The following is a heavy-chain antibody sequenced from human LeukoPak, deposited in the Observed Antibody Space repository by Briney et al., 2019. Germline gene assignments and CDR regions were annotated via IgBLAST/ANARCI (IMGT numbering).Heavy chain of an antibody. Sequence: GGSLRLSCAASGFAFSRDYMSWVRQAPGKGLEWVSIIYSRGITNYVDSVKGRFTISRDNSKNTLYLQMSSLRAEDTAVYYCARDYFSRAAVLGYFDLWGRGTLVTVSS. CDR3: ARDYFSRAAVLGYFDL. CDR2: IYSRGIT. CDR1: GFAFSRDY. V-gene: IGHV3-53*01. D-gene: IGHD2-15*01. J-gene: IGHJ2*01.